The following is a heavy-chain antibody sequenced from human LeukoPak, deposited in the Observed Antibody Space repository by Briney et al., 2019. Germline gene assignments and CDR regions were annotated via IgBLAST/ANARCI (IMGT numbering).Heavy chain of an antibody. D-gene: IGHD3-3*01. J-gene: IGHJ4*02. CDR2: ISWNSGSI. V-gene: IGHV3-9*01. CDR3: ARDESHSITIFGVVIAIGSGLGNY. CDR1: GFTFDDYA. Sequence: GGSLRLSCAASGFTFDDYAMHWVRHAPGKGLEWVSGISWNSGSIGYADSVKGRFTISRDNAKNSLYLQMNSLRSEDTAVYYCARDESHSITIFGVVIAIGSGLGNYWGQGTLVTVSS.